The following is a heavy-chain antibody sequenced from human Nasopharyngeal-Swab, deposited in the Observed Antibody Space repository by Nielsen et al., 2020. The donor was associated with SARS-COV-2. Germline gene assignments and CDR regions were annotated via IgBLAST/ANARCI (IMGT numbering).Heavy chain of an antibody. CDR3: ARGEWFAELLNYYYYMDV. Sequence: SVKVSCKASGGTFRTYAISWVRQAPGQGLEWMGGIIPIFGTANYAQKFQGRVTITADESTSTAYMELSSLRSEDTAVYYCARGEWFAELLNYYYYMDVWGKGITVTVSS. CDR1: GGTFRTYA. D-gene: IGHD3-10*01. V-gene: IGHV1-69*13. J-gene: IGHJ6*03. CDR2: IIPIFGTA.